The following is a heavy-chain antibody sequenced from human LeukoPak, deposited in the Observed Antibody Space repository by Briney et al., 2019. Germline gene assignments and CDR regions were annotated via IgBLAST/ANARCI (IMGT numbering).Heavy chain of an antibody. CDR3: TSSYRSGWYGQY. Sequence: GGSLRLSCTASGFTFGDYPITWFRQAPGKGLEWVGFIRSKTHGGTTEYAASVKGRFTISGDDSKNTAYLQMNSLKTEDTAMYYCTSSYRSGWYGQYWGQGTLVTVSS. CDR1: GFTFGDYP. J-gene: IGHJ4*02. D-gene: IGHD6-19*01. V-gene: IGHV3-49*03. CDR2: IRSKTHGGTT.